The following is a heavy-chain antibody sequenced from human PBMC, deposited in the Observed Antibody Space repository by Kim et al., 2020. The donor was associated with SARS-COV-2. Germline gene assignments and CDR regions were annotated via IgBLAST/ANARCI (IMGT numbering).Heavy chain of an antibody. D-gene: IGHD6-6*01. CDR3: GGSSSGGWAAFDI. CDR2: ISYDGSNK. CDR1: GFTFSSYA. J-gene: IGHJ3*02. Sequence: GGSLRLSCAASGFTFSSYAMHWVRQAPGKGLEWVAVISYDGSNKYYVDSVKGRFTISRDNSKNTLYLQMNSLRAEDTAVYYCGGSSSGGWAAFDIWGQGTMVTVSS. V-gene: IGHV3-30*04.